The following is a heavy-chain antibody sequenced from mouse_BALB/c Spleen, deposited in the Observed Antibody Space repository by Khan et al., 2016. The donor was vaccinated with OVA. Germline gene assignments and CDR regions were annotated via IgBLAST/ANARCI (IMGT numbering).Heavy chain of an antibody. Sequence: EVELVESGGGLVQPGGSRKLSCAASGFTFSSFGMHWVRQAPEKGLAWVAYISSGSSTLYYADSVKGRFTISRDNPKNTLFLQMTRLRSEDTAMYYCASPVITTAKGAMDYWGQGTSVTVSS. CDR2: ISSGSSTL. J-gene: IGHJ4*01. D-gene: IGHD1-2*01. CDR3: ASPVITTAKGAMDY. CDR1: GFTFSSFG. V-gene: IGHV5-17*02.